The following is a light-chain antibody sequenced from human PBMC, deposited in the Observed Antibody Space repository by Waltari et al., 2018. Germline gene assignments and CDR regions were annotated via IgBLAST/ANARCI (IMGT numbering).Light chain of an antibody. CDR3: SSQTTTYTWI. CDR2: GVS. V-gene: IGLV2-14*01. J-gene: IGLJ2*01. CDR1: SDVLGIYDS. Sequence: QSAPTQPPSVSGSPGQSVTISCTGTSDVLGIYDSVSWYLQYPDKAPKLIIYGVSNRPSGVSHRCSGSKSGNTASLTISGLQAEDEADYYCSSQTTTYTWIFGGGTRLTVL.